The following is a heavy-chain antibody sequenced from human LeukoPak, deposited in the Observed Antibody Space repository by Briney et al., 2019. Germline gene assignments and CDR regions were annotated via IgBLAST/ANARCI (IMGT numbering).Heavy chain of an antibody. J-gene: IGHJ6*03. CDR2: ISWNSGNI. D-gene: IGHD3-10*01. CDR3: ASGSYGSGFYYFYYMDV. CDR1: GFNFDDYA. V-gene: IGHV3-9*01. Sequence: GGSLRLSCAASGFNFDDYAMHWVRQAPGKGLEWVSGISWNSGNIGYADSVKGRFTISRDNAKNSVSLQMNSLRAEDTAVYYCASGSYGSGFYYFYYMDVWGKGTTVTVSS.